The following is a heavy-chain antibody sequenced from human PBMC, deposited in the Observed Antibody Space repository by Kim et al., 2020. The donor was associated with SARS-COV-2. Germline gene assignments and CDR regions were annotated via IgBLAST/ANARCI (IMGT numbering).Heavy chain of an antibody. Sequence: GYADSVKGRFTISRDNAKNSLYLQMNSLRAEDTALYYCAKAPGELLPVDYWGQGTLVTVSS. CDR3: AKAPGELLPVDY. V-gene: IGHV3-9*01. D-gene: IGHD3-10*01. J-gene: IGHJ4*02.